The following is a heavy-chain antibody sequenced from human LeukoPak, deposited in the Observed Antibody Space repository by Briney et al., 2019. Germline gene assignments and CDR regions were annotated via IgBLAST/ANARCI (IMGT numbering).Heavy chain of an antibody. J-gene: IGHJ5*01. Sequence: SETLSLTCAVYGGSFSGYYWSWIRQPPGKGLEWIGEINHSGSTNYNPSLKSRVTISVDTSKNQFSLKLSSVTATDTAVYYCARGDGGSSTVPIYWFDSWGQGTLVTVSS. V-gene: IGHV4-34*01. CDR1: GGSFSGYY. D-gene: IGHD4-17*01. CDR2: INHSGST. CDR3: ARGDGGSSTVPIYWFDS.